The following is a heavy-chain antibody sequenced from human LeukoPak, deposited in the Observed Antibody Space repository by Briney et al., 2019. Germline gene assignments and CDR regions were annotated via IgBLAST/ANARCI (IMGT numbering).Heavy chain of an antibody. Sequence: SETLSLTCTVSGGSISTYYWSWIRQPPGKGLEWVGYLFSGGTTNYNPSLKSRVTISVDTSKNQFSLKLSSVTAADTAVYYCASQRRQWLAPGDYWGQGTLVTVSS. CDR1: GGSISTYY. J-gene: IGHJ4*02. CDR3: ASQRRQWLAPGDY. V-gene: IGHV4-59*12. CDR2: LFSGGTT. D-gene: IGHD6-19*01.